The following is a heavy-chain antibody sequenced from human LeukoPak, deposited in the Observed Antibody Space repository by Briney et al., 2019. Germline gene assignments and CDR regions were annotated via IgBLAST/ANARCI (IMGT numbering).Heavy chain of an antibody. J-gene: IGHJ6*02. CDR2: IDSPSSTT. CDR3: AKDMRHYYYYGMDV. CDR1: GFMFSGYS. Sequence: GGSLRLSCAASGFMFSGYSMNWVRQAPGKGLEWVSYIDSPSSTTYYADSVKGRFTISRDNAKNSLYLQMNSLRAEDTALYYCAKDMRHYYYYGMDVWGQGTTVTVSS. D-gene: IGHD3-16*01. V-gene: IGHV3-48*04.